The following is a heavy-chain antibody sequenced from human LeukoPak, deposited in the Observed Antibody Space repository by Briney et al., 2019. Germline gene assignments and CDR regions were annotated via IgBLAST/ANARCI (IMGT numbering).Heavy chain of an antibody. CDR1: GYSFTSYW. CDR2: VYPGDSDT. J-gene: IGHJ4*02. V-gene: IGHV5-51*01. CDR3: GERLDDYGGNSEFYDY. Sequence: GEALQISCKGSGYSFTSYWIGWVRQMPGKGLEWMGIVYPGDSDTRYSPSFQGQVTISADKSISTAYLQWSSRKAADTAMYYCGERLDDYGGNSEFYDYWGQGTLVTVSS. D-gene: IGHD4-23*01.